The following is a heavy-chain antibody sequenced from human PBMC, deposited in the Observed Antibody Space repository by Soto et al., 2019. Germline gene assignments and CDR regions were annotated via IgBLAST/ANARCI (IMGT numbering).Heavy chain of an antibody. J-gene: IGHJ4*02. V-gene: IGHV1-69*01. CDR2: IIPIFGTA. CDR3: AGRAVAGPQVFDY. Sequence: QVQLVQSGAEVKKPGSSVKVSCKASGGTFSSYAISWVRQAPGQGLEWMGGIIPIFGTANYAQKFQGRVTITADESTSTADMKLSSLRSEDTAVYYCAGRAVAGPQVFDYWGLGTLVTVSS. D-gene: IGHD6-19*01. CDR1: GGTFSSYA.